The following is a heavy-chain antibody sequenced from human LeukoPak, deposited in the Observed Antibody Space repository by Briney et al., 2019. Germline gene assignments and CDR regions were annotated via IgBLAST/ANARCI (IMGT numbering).Heavy chain of an antibody. J-gene: IGHJ4*02. CDR1: GFTFSSYW. V-gene: IGHV3-7*03. CDR3: ARDWFDGDYDRFDY. D-gene: IGHD4-17*01. CDR2: INQDGSQK. Sequence: GGSLRLSCAVSGFTFSSYWMSWFRQAPGKGLEWMANINQDGSQKFSVDSVKGRFTISRDNAKNSLSLQMNSLRVEDTAVYYCARDWFDGDYDRFDYWGQGTLVTVSS.